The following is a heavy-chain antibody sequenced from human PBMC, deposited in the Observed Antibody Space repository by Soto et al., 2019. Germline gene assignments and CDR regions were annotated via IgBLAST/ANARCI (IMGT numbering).Heavy chain of an antibody. D-gene: IGHD3-16*02. V-gene: IGHV1-8*01. CDR1: GYTFTSYD. CDR2: MNPNSGNT. CDR3: ARGIMITFGGVIVPYFDY. J-gene: IGHJ4*02. Sequence: ASVKVSCKASGYTFTSYDINWVRQATGQGLEWMGWMNPNSGNTGYAQKFQGRVTMTRNTSISTAYMELSSLRSEDTAVYYCARGIMITFGGVIVPYFDYWGQGTLVTVSS.